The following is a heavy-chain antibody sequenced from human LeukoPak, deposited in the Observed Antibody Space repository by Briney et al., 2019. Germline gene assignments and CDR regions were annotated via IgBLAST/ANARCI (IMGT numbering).Heavy chain of an antibody. CDR3: TTDLVQLWLRDY. Sequence: GGSLRLSCAASGFTFSNARMSWVRQAPGKGLEWVGRIKSKTDGGTTDYAAPVKGRFTISRDDSKNTLYLQMNSLKTEDTAVYYCTTDLVQLWLRDYWGQGTLVTVSS. D-gene: IGHD5-18*01. CDR1: GFTFSNAR. V-gene: IGHV3-15*01. J-gene: IGHJ4*02. CDR2: IKSKTDGGTT.